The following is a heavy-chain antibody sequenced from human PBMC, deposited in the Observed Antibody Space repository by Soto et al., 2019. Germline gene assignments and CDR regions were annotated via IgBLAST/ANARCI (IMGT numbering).Heavy chain of an antibody. Sequence: QEQLVQSGAEVKKPGASVKVSCKTSGYTFTDYDINWVRQATGQGLEWIGWMNPNSGETGHAQKFQGRVTMTRSASLSTAYLELSSLRSEATAVYYCARVAVAARPRWYNWFDPWGQGTLVTVSS. CDR2: MNPNSGET. V-gene: IGHV1-8*01. CDR3: ARVAVAARPRWYNWFDP. CDR1: GYTFTDYD. J-gene: IGHJ5*02. D-gene: IGHD2-15*01.